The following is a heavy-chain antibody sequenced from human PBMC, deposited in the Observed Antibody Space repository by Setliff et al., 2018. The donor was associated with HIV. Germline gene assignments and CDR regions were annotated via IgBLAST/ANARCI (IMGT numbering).Heavy chain of an antibody. D-gene: IGHD3-16*01. Sequence: PSETLSLTCTVSGGSIRSDYWNWIRQPPGKGLEWIGYIYTGGSTNYNPSLKSRVTISVDTSKSQFSLKLNSVTAADTAVYYCARELGASPHDVFDIWGQGTMVTVSS. CDR1: GGSIRSDY. J-gene: IGHJ3*02. CDR2: IYTGGST. CDR3: ARELGASPHDVFDI. V-gene: IGHV4-4*08.